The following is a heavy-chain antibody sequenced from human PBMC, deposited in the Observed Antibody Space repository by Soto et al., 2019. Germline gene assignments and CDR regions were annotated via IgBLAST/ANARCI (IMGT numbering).Heavy chain of an antibody. J-gene: IGHJ6*02. Sequence: TLSLTCPVSGGSISTGGSSWSWIRQPPGKGLEWTGYTYHSGSTYYNPSLKSRVNISVDRSKNQFSLKMSSVIAADTAVYYCARGGSGYYDSSGYYYYYYYGMDVWGQGTTVTVSS. V-gene: IGHV4-30-2*01. D-gene: IGHD3-22*01. CDR2: TYHSGST. CDR1: GGSISTGGSS. CDR3: ARGGSGYYDSSGYYYYYYYGMDV.